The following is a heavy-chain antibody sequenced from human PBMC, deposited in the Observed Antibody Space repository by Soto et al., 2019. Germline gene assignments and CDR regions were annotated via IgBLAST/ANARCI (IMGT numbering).Heavy chain of an antibody. CDR3: ERPGLYGDYEYYLDY. D-gene: IGHD4-17*01. CDR2: IYYSGST. CDR1: GGSISSSSYY. Sequence: SETLSLTCTVSGGSISSSSYYWGWIRQPPGKGLEWIGSIYYSGSTYYNPSLKSRVTISVDTSKNQFSLKLSSVTAADTAVYYCERPGLYGDYEYYLDYWGQGTLVTVS. J-gene: IGHJ4*02. V-gene: IGHV4-39*01.